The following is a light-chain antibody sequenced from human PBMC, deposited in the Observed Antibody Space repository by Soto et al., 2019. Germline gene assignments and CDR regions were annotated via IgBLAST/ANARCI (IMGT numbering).Light chain of an antibody. V-gene: IGKV1-27*01. CDR1: QGISNY. J-gene: IGKJ1*01. CDR3: QKYNGAPWT. CDR2: AAS. Sequence: GDRVTITCRASQGISNYLTWYQQKPGEVPKLLIYAASTLQSGVPSRFSGSGSGTLFTLTISSLHPEDVATYYCQKYNGAPWTFGRGAKVDIK.